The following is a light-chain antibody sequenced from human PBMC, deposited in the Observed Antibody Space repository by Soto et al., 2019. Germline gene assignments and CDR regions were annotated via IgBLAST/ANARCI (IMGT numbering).Light chain of an antibody. CDR3: QQYSSYAS. J-gene: IGKJ1*01. V-gene: IGKV1-5*01. CDR2: DVS. CDR1: QSISRW. Sequence: IQVTQSPSTVSSSLGDRVTITCRASQSISRWLAWYQQKPGKAPKLLISDVSNLERGVPSRFSGSGSGTEFTLTISSLETDDVATYYCQQYSSYASFGQGTKVDI.